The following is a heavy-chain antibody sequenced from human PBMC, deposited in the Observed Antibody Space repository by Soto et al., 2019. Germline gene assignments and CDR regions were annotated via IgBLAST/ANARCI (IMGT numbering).Heavy chain of an antibody. CDR3: TRHGRHGYNDY. J-gene: IGHJ4*02. Sequence: QLQLQESGPGLVKPSETLSLTCAVAGGSITISDYYWAWIRQPPGEGLEWIGSIYYTGSTYYGPSLKSRVPISVDTSKKEFSLRLSSVTAADMAVYYCTRHGRHGYNDYWGQGTLVTVSS. CDR1: GGSITISDYY. D-gene: IGHD5-12*01. CDR2: IYYTGST. V-gene: IGHV4-39*01.